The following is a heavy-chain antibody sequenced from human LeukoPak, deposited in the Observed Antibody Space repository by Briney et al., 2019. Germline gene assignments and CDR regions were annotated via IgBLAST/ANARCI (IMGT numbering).Heavy chain of an antibody. J-gene: IGHJ5*02. CDR3: EREHSFYCSGGSCYHNWFDP. CDR2: INPNSGGT. CDR1: GYAFTGYY. V-gene: IGHV1-2*02. D-gene: IGHD2-15*01. Sequence: ASVKVSCKASGYAFTGYYMHWVRQAPGQWLEWMGWINPNSGGTNYAQKFQGRVTMTRDTSISTAYVELSRLRSDDTAVYYCEREHSFYCSGGSCYHNWFDPWGQGTLVTVSS.